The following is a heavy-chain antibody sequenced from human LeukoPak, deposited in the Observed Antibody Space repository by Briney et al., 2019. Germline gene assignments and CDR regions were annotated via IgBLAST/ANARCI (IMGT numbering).Heavy chain of an antibody. Sequence: GGSLRLSCAASGFTFSSYSMNWVRQAPGKGLEWVGRIKSKTDGGTTDYAAPVKGRFTISRDDSKNTLYLQMNSLKTEDTAVYYCTTEKGSSSWHEEDYWGQGTLVTVSS. CDR1: GFTFSSYS. V-gene: IGHV3-15*01. D-gene: IGHD6-13*01. CDR2: IKSKTDGGTT. CDR3: TTEKGSSSWHEEDY. J-gene: IGHJ4*02.